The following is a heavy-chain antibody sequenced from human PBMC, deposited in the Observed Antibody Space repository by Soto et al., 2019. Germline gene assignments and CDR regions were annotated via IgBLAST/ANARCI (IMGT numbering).Heavy chain of an antibody. J-gene: IGHJ5*02. D-gene: IGHD3-10*01. CDR1: GFTFSSYA. V-gene: IGHV3-48*03. CDR3: ARAMVRGVITRNWFDP. CDR2: ISSSGSNI. Sequence: PWGSLRLSCAASGFTFSSYAMSWVRQAPGKGLEWISSISSSGSNIYYADSVKGRFTISRDNANNSLYLQMNSLRAEDTAVYYCARAMVRGVITRNWFDPWGQGTLVTVSS.